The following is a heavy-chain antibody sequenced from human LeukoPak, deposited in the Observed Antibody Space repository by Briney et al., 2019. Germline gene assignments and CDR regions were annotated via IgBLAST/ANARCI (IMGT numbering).Heavy chain of an antibody. D-gene: IGHD5-12*01. Sequence: SETLHLTCAVYGGSFSGYYWSWMRQPPGKGLEWIGEINHSGSTNYNPSLKSRVTISVDTSKNQFSLKLSSVTAADTAVYYCARHHRATGRLVDPWGQGTLVTVSS. CDR3: ARHHRATGRLVDP. V-gene: IGHV4-34*01. CDR1: GGSFSGYY. J-gene: IGHJ5*02. CDR2: INHSGST.